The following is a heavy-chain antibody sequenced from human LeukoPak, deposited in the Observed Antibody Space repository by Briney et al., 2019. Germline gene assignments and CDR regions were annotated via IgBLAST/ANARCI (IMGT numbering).Heavy chain of an antibody. Sequence: ASVKVSCKVSGYTLTELSMHWVRQAPGQGLEWMGIINPSGGSTSYAQKFQGRVTMTRDTSTSTVYMELSSLRSEDTAVYYCARGSRYCSSTSCFRTPPGPYFDYWGQGTLVTVSS. D-gene: IGHD2-2*01. CDR1: GYTLTELS. CDR2: INPSGGST. CDR3: ARGSRYCSSTSCFRTPPGPYFDY. J-gene: IGHJ4*02. V-gene: IGHV1-46*01.